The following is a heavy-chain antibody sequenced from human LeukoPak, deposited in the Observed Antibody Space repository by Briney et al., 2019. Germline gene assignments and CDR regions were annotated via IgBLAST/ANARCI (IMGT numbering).Heavy chain of an antibody. V-gene: IGHV4-34*01. J-gene: IGHJ5*02. CDR1: GGSFSGYY. CDR2: INHSGST. CDR3: ASLLKRNWFDP. Sequence: SETLSLTCAVYGGSFSGYYWSWIRQPPGKGLEWIGEINHSGSTNYNPSLKSRVTISVDTSKNQFSLKLSSVTAADTAVYYCASLLKRNWFDPWGQGTLVTVSS.